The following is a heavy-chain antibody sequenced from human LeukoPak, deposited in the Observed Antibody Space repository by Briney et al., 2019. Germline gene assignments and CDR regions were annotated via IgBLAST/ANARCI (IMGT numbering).Heavy chain of an antibody. CDR3: ARASPSLPFDY. CDR1: GGSISSGSYY. CDR2: IYTSGST. Sequence: PSQTLSLTCTVTGGSISSGSYYWSWIRQPAGKGLAWIGRIYTSGSTNYNPSLKSRVTISVDTSKNQFSLKLSSVTAADTAVYYCARASPSLPFDYWGQGTLVTVSS. D-gene: IGHD6-6*01. J-gene: IGHJ4*02. V-gene: IGHV4-61*02.